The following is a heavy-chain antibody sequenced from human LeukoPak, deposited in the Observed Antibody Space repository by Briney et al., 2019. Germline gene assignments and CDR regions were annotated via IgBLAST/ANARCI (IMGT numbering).Heavy chain of an antibody. CDR1: GFTFSSYA. J-gene: IGHJ3*02. Sequence: PGGSLRLSCAASGFTFSSYAMSWVRQAPGKGLEWVSAISGSGGSTYYADSVKGRFTISRDNSKNTLYLQMNSLRAEDTAVYYCAKPPNYYDSSGYYSAFDIWGQGTMVTVSS. CDR3: AKPPNYYDSSGYYSAFDI. D-gene: IGHD3-22*01. V-gene: IGHV3-23*01. CDR2: ISGSGGST.